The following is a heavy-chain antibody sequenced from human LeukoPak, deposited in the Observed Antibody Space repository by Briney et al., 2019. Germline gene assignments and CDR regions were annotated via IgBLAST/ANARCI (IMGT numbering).Heavy chain of an antibody. Sequence: GGSLRLSCAASGFTFSSYSMNWVRQAPGKGLEWVSYISSSSSTIYYVDSVKGRFTISRDNAKNSLYLQMNSLRAEDTAVYYCAREDSYYYGSGSYPFDYWGQGTLVTVSS. V-gene: IGHV3-48*01. CDR3: AREDSYYYGSGSYPFDY. CDR2: ISSSSSTI. CDR1: GFTFSSYS. J-gene: IGHJ4*02. D-gene: IGHD3-10*01.